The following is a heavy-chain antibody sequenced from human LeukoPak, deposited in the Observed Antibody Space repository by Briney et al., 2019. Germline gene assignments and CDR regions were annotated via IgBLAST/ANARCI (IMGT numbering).Heavy chain of an antibody. V-gene: IGHV3-21*01. Sequence: GGSLRLSCAASGFTFSSYSMNWVRQAPGKGLEWVSSISSSSYIYYADSVKGRFTISRDNAKNSLYLQMNSLRAEDTAVYYCARGERSSSSPIDYWGQGTLVTVSS. CDR3: ARGERSSSSPIDY. CDR1: GFTFSSYS. J-gene: IGHJ4*02. D-gene: IGHD6-6*01. CDR2: ISSSSYI.